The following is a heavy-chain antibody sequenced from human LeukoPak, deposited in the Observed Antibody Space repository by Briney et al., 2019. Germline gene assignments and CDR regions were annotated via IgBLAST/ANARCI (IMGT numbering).Heavy chain of an antibody. CDR1: GFTFSSYS. Sequence: GSLRLSCAASGFTFSSYSMNWVRQAPGKGLEWGSYISSSSSTIYYADSVKGRFTISRDNAKNSLYLQMNSLRAEDTAVYYCARETPSLDIDYWGQGTLVTVSS. D-gene: IGHD5-12*01. V-gene: IGHV3-48*04. CDR2: ISSSSSTI. J-gene: IGHJ4*02. CDR3: ARETPSLDIDY.